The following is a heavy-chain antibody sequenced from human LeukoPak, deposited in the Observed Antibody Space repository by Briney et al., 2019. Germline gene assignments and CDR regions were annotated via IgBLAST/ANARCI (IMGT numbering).Heavy chain of an antibody. CDR2: ISYSGST. V-gene: IGHV4-59*01. Sequence: SETLSLTCTVSGGSISSYYWSWIRQPPGKGLEYIGYISYSGSTNYNPSLKSRVTISIDRSKNQFSLKLISVTAADTAVYYCASVTTDYYSYFDYWGQGTQVTVSS. D-gene: IGHD3-9*01. CDR1: GGSISSYY. J-gene: IGHJ4*02. CDR3: ASVTTDYYSYFDY.